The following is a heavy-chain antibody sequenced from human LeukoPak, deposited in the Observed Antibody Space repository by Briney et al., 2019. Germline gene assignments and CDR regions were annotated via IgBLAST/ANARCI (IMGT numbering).Heavy chain of an antibody. CDR1: GYTFTSYY. Sequence: GASVKVSCKASGYTFTSYYMHWVRQAPGQGLEWMGIINPSGGSTSYAQKFQGGVTMTRDTSTSTVYMELSSLRSEDTAVYYCARGQPSITIFGVVIIESDFDYWGQGTLVTVSS. CDR3: ARGQPSITIFGVVIIESDFDY. CDR2: INPSGGST. V-gene: IGHV1-46*01. D-gene: IGHD3-3*01. J-gene: IGHJ4*02.